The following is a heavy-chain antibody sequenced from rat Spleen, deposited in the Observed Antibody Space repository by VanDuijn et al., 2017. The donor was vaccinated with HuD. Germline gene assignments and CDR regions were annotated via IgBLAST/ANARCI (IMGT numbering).Heavy chain of an antibody. J-gene: IGHJ2*01. Sequence: EVHLVDSGGGLVQPGRSLKLSCAASGFTFSNYDMAWVRQAPTKGLEWVASISYEGSSTYYGDSVKGRFTISRDNAKSTLYLQMDSLRSEDTATYYCARHNYGGYGFDYWGQGVMVTVSS. CDR1: GFTFSNYD. CDR2: ISYEGSST. V-gene: IGHV5-22*01. CDR3: ARHNYGGYGFDY. D-gene: IGHD1-11*01.